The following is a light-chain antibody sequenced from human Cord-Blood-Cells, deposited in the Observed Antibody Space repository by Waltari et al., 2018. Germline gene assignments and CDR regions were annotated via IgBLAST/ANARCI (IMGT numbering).Light chain of an antibody. Sequence: EIVLTQSPGTLSLSPGERATLSCRASQSVSSSYLAWYQQKPGKAPRLLIYGASSRATGIPDWFSGSGSGTDFTLTISRLEPEDFAVYYCQQYGSSPWTFVQWTKVEIK. CDR2: GAS. CDR1: QSVSSSY. CDR3: QQYGSSPWT. V-gene: IGKV3-20*01. J-gene: IGKJ1*01.